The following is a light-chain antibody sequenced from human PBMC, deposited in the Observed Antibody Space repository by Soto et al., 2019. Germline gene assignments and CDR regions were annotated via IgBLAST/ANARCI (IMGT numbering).Light chain of an antibody. V-gene: IGKV1-9*01. CDR3: QQLNGYPLT. Sequence: DLQLTQSPSFLSASVGDRVTITCRASQGIGSYLAWDQHKPGKAPKLLIYVASTLQSGVPSRFSRSGSRTEFALTINSLQRQDCATEYWQQLNGYPLTFGERTKVESK. CDR2: VAS. J-gene: IGKJ4*01. CDR1: QGIGSY.